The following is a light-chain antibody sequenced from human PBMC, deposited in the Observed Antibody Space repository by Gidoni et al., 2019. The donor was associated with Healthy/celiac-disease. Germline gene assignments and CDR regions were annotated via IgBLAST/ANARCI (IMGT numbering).Light chain of an antibody. CDR3: CSYAGSYTRV. CDR2: DVN. J-gene: IGLJ3*02. V-gene: IGLV2-11*01. Sequence: QPALTQPRSVSGSPGQSVSISCTGTSSDFGGYSYVSWYQQHPGKAPKLMIYDVNKRPSGVPDRFSGSKSGNTASLTISGLQAEDEADYYCCSYAGSYTRVFGGGTKLTVL. CDR1: SSDFGGYSY.